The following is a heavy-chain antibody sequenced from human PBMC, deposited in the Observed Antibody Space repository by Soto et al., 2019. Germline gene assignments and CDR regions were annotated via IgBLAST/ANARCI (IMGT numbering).Heavy chain of an antibody. V-gene: IGHV1-18*01. CDR3: ARAVRCSSTSCYYYYYGMDV. Sequence: SSVKVSCKASGGTFSSYAISWVRQAPGQGREWMGWISAYNGNTNYAQKLQGRVTMTTDASTSTAYMELRSLRSDDTAVYYCARAVRCSSTSCYYYYYGMDVWGQGTTVTVSS. J-gene: IGHJ6*02. D-gene: IGHD2-2*01. CDR1: GGTFSSYA. CDR2: ISAYNGNT.